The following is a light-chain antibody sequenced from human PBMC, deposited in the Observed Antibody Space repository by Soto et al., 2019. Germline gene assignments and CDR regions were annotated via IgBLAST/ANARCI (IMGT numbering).Light chain of an antibody. CDR3: KHYNSYSEA. Sequence: DIQMTQSPSTLSGSVGDRVTITCRASQTISSWLAWYQQKPGKAPKLLIYKAYDLDVGVHSRFAGSGSGTEFTLTIRSLQPDDVATYYCKHYNSYSEAFGQGTKVDIK. V-gene: IGKV1-5*03. J-gene: IGKJ1*01. CDR2: KAY. CDR1: QTISSW.